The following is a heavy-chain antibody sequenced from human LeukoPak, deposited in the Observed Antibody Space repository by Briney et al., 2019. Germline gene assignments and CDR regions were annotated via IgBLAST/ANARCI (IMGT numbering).Heavy chain of an antibody. CDR3: ARGPTSGWSFFVDY. CDR1: GFTFSSYS. J-gene: IGHJ4*02. D-gene: IGHD6-19*01. V-gene: IGHV3-21*01. Sequence: GGSLRLSCAASGFTFSSYSMNWVRQAPGKGLEWVSSISSSSSYIYYADSVKGRFTISRDNAKNSLYLQMNSLRAEDTAVYYCARGPTSGWSFFVDYWGQGTLVTVSS. CDR2: ISSSSSYI.